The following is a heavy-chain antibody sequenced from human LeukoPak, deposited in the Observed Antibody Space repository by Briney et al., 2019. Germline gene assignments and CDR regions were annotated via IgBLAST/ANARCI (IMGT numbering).Heavy chain of an antibody. CDR3: ARRYSSSSTDWFDP. Sequence: GASVKVSCKTSGYTFTTYGFSWVRQAPGQGLEWVGWISAYNDNANYAQKLQGRVTMTTDTSTSTAYLELRSLRSDDTAVYYCARRYSSSSTDWFDPWGQGTLVTVSS. CDR1: GYTFTTYG. D-gene: IGHD6-6*01. V-gene: IGHV1-18*01. CDR2: ISAYNDNA. J-gene: IGHJ5*02.